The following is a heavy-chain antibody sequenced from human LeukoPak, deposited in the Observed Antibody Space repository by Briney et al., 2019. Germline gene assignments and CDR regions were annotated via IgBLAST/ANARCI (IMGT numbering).Heavy chain of an antibody. Sequence: GASVKVSCKASGYTFTGYYMHWVRQAPGQGLEWMGGIIPIFGTANYAQKFQGRVTITTDESTSTAYMELSSLRSEDTAVYYCARDLPDYYGSGSYYNYYYYYYMDVWGKGTTVTVSS. J-gene: IGHJ6*03. CDR1: GYTFTGYY. D-gene: IGHD3-10*01. CDR3: ARDLPDYYGSGSYYNYYYYYYMDV. V-gene: IGHV1-69*05. CDR2: IIPIFGTA.